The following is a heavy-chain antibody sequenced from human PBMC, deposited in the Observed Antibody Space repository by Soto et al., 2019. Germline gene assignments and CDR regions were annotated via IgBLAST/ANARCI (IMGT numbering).Heavy chain of an antibody. J-gene: IGHJ6*02. CDR3: AKGMVGYCSGGSCYSDPPYYYYGMDV. Sequence: GGSLRLSCAASGFTFSSYAMSWVRQAPGKWLEWVSAISGSGGSTYYADSVKGRFTISRDNSKNTLYLQMNSLRAEDTAVYYCAKGMVGYCSGGSCYSDPPYYYYGMDVWGQGTTVTVSS. CDR2: ISGSGGST. CDR1: GFTFSSYA. V-gene: IGHV3-23*01. D-gene: IGHD2-15*01.